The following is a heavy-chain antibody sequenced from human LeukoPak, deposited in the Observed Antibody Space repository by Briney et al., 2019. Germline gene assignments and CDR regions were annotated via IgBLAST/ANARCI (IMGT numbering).Heavy chain of an antibody. J-gene: IGHJ4*02. V-gene: IGHV1-58*01. CDR1: GFTFTSSA. CDR2: IVVGSGNT. Sequence: ASVKVSCKASGFTFTSSAVLWVRRARGQRLEWIGWIVVGSGNTNYAQKFQERVTITRDMSTSTAYMELSSLRSEDTAVYYCAARSTYGGPEDEAYFDYWGQGTLVTVSS. CDR3: AARSTYGGPEDEAYFDY. D-gene: IGHD4-23*01.